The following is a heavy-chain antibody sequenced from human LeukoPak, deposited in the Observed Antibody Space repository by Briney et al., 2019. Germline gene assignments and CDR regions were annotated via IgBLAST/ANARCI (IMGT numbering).Heavy chain of an antibody. J-gene: IGHJ3*02. Sequence: ASVKVSCKASGYTFTGYYMHWVRQAPGQGLEWMGRINPNSGGTNYAQKFQGRVTMTRDTSISTAYMELSRLRSGDTAVYYCARARGYSYGYVSDAFDIWGQGTMVTVSS. CDR2: INPNSGGT. CDR1: GYTFTGYY. D-gene: IGHD5-18*01. CDR3: ARARGYSYGYVSDAFDI. V-gene: IGHV1-2*06.